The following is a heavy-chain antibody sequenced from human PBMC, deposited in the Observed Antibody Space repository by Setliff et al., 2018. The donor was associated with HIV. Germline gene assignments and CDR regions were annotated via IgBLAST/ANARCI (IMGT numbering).Heavy chain of an antibody. CDR2: IYYSGNT. Sequence: SETLSLTCTVSGGSISSTDYYWSWVRRHPGKGLEWLGYIYYSGNTNYNPSLKSRLTMSVDKSKNQFSLNLRSVTAADTAVYYCAREGSYNDFWSGGMTLDYWGQGALVTVSS. CDR1: GGSISSTDYY. J-gene: IGHJ4*02. D-gene: IGHD3-3*01. CDR3: AREGSYNDFWSGGMTLDY. V-gene: IGHV4-31*02.